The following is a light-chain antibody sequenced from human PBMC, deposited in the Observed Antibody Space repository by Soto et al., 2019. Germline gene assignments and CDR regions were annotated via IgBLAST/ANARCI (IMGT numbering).Light chain of an antibody. J-gene: IGKJ1*01. Sequence: DIQMTQSPATLSASVGDRVTITCRASQRVDRWLAWCQQKPGQAPKLLISDASTLESGVPSRFSGSGSVTEFTLTITSLQPDDFATYYCQQYKDYTYTVGQGTKVDIK. V-gene: IGKV1-5*01. CDR1: QRVDRW. CDR2: DAS. CDR3: QQYKDYTYT.